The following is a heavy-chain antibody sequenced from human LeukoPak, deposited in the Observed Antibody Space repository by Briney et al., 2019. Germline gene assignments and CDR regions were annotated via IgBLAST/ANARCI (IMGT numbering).Heavy chain of an antibody. Sequence: NTSETLSLTCAVSGGSMTNYYWSWIRQPPGKGLEWIGYIYYSGSTNYNPSLKSRLAISVDTSKNQFSLRLSSVTAADTAVYYCARIRGNYFPDYWGQGTLVTVSS. CDR3: ARIRGNYFPDY. CDR2: IYYSGST. J-gene: IGHJ4*02. D-gene: IGHD4-11*01. V-gene: IGHV4-59*01. CDR1: GGSMTNYY.